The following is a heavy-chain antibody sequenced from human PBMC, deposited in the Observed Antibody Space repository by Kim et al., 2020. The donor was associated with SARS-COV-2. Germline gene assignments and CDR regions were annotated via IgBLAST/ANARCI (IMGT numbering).Heavy chain of an antibody. CDR3: ARHYSSSQYYFDY. J-gene: IGHJ4*02. V-gene: IGHV4-59*08. Sequence: SHPSPKGRVTISVDTSQNQFSLKLRSVTAADTAVYYCARHYSSSQYYFDYWGQGTLVTVSS. D-gene: IGHD6-13*01.